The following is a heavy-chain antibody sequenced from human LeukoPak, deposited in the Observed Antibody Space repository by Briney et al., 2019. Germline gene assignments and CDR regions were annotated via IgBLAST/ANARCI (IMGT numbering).Heavy chain of an antibody. CDR1: GYTFTGYY. J-gene: IGHJ4*02. CDR3: ARAEYYYDSSGYLDY. V-gene: IGHV1-69*13. D-gene: IGHD3-22*01. CDR2: IIPIFGTA. Sequence: ASVKVSCKASGYTFTGYYMHWVRQAPGQGLEWMGGIIPIFGTANYAQKFQGRVTITADESTSTAYMELSSLRSEDTAVYYCARAEYYYDSSGYLDYWGQGTLVTVSS.